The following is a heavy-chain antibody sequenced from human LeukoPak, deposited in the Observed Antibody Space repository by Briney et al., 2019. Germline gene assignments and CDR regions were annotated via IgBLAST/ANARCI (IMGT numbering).Heavy chain of an antibody. V-gene: IGHV3-7*04. CDR3: ARGPPGDSSGYYYRH. CDR2: INQDGSEK. CDR1: GFTFSSYW. D-gene: IGHD3-22*01. Sequence: GGSLRLSCAASGFTFSSYWMSWVRQAPGKGLEWVANINQDGSEKYYVDSVKGRFTISRDNAKDSLYLQMNTPRAEDTAVYYCARGPPGDSSGYYYRHWGQGTLVTVSS. J-gene: IGHJ4*02.